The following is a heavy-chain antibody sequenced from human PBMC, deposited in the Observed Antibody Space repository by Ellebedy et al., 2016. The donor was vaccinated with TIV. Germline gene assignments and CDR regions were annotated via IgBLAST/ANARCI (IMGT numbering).Heavy chain of an antibody. CDR2: IYYSGST. CDR1: GGSISSGGYY. D-gene: IGHD3-22*01. V-gene: IGHV4-31*03. J-gene: IGHJ3*02. Sequence: SETLSLTXPVSGGSISSGGYYWSWIRQHPGKGLEWIGYIYYSGSTYYNPSLKSRVTISVDTSKNQFSLKLSSVTAADTAVYYCARESVHYDHHAFDIWGQGTMVTVSS. CDR3: ARESVHYDHHAFDI.